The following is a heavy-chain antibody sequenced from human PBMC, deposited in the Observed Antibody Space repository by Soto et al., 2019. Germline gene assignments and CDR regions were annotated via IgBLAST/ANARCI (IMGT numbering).Heavy chain of an antibody. Sequence: QVQLVESGGGVVQPGRSLRLSCAASGFTFSKHAMHWVRQPPGKGLEWVAVISSDGSYKYYADSVKGRFTISRDNSKNMLYLQVNSLSAVDTAVCYCARVASFFCSCGSCYPNYGIDVWCQGTPVTVSS. CDR3: ARVASFFCSCGSCYPNYGIDV. CDR1: GFTFSKHA. D-gene: IGHD2-15*01. J-gene: IGHJ6*02. CDR2: ISSDGSYK. V-gene: IGHV3-30-3*01.